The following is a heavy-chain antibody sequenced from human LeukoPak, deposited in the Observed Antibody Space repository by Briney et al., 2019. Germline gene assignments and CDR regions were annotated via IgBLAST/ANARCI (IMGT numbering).Heavy chain of an antibody. Sequence: ASETLSLTCTVSGGSISSYYWSWIRQPPGKGLEWIGYIYYSGSTNYNPSLKSRVTISVDTSKNQFSLKLSSVTAADTAVYYCARGRLWFGELIDYWGQGTLVTVSS. CDR3: ARGRLWFGELIDY. V-gene: IGHV4-59*01. J-gene: IGHJ4*02. D-gene: IGHD3-10*01. CDR2: IYYSGST. CDR1: GGSISSYY.